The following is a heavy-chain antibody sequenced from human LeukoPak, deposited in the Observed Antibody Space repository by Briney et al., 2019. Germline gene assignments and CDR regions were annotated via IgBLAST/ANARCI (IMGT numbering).Heavy chain of an antibody. V-gene: IGHV3-48*01. CDR2: IRSSSSTI. Sequence: GGTLRLSCAASGFTFSNYSMNWVRQAPGKGLEWVSYIRSSSSTIYYADSVKGRFTISRDNAKNSLYLQMNSLRAEDTAVYYCARAKRNGFDIWGQGTMVTVSS. CDR1: GFTFSNYS. CDR3: ARAKRNGFDI. J-gene: IGHJ3*02.